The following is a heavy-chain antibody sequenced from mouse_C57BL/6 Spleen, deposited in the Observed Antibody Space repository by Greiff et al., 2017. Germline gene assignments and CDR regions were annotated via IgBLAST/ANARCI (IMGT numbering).Heavy chain of an antibody. V-gene: IGHV5-17*01. J-gene: IGHJ1*03. CDR2: ISSGSSTI. D-gene: IGHD1-1*01. CDR1: GFTFSDYG. Sequence: EVNVVESGGGLVKPGGSLKLSCAASGFTFSDYGMHWVRQAPEKGLEWVAYISSGSSTIYYADTVKGRFTISRDNAKNTLFLQMTSLRSEDTAMYYCARQLLRREGYFDVWGTGTTVTVSS. CDR3: ARQLLRREGYFDV.